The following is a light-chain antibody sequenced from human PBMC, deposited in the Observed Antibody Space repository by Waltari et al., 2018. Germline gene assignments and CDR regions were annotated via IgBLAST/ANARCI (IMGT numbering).Light chain of an antibody. Sequence: ELVFTQSPATLSLSPGVRATLPCRASQGISGYLAWYQQKPGQAPRLLIYDASNRATGIPARFSGSGSETDFTLTISSLEPEDFAVYYCHHLTNWPEFTFGPGTKVDVK. CDR3: HHLTNWPEFT. CDR2: DAS. J-gene: IGKJ3*01. V-gene: IGKV3-11*01. CDR1: QGISGY.